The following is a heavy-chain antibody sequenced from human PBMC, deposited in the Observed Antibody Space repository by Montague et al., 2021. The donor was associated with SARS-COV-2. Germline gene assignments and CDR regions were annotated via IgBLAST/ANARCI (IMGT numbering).Heavy chain of an antibody. CDR2: IYYSGST. CDR3: ARHGKTRIAMLVVVIGYFDY. D-gene: IGHD3-22*01. V-gene: IGHV4-39*01. CDR1: GGSISSSSYY. J-gene: IGHJ4*02. Sequence: SETQSLTCTVSGGSISSSSYYWGWIRQPPGKGLEWIGSIYYSGSTYYNPSLKRRVTISADTSKNQFSLKLSSVTAADTAVYYCARHGKTRIAMLVVVIGYFDYWGQGTLVAVSS.